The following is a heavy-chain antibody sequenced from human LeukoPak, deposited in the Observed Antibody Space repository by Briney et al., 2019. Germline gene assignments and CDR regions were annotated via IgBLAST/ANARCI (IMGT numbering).Heavy chain of an antibody. Sequence: PSETLSLTCTVSGGSISSYYWSWIRQPPGKGLEWIGYIYYSGSTNYNPSLKSRVTISVDTSKNQFSLKLSSVTAADTAVYYCARAASGSYPCSDWGQRTLVTVSS. D-gene: IGHD1-26*01. CDR1: GGSISSYY. J-gene: IGHJ4*02. CDR3: ARAASGSYPCSD. V-gene: IGHV4-59*01. CDR2: IYYSGST.